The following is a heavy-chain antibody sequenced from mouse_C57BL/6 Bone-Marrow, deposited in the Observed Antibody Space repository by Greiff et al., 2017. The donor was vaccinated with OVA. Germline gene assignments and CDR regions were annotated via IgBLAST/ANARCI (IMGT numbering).Heavy chain of an antibody. CDR2: ISPRSGNT. CDR3: ARGTVYWYFDV. V-gene: IGHV1-81*01. J-gene: IGHJ1*03. Sequence: VKLMESGAELARPGASVKLSCKASGYTFTSYGISWVKQRTGQGLEWIGEISPRSGNTYYNEKFKGKATLTADKSSSTAYMELRILTSEDSAVYFCARGTVYWYFDVWGTGTTVTVSS. D-gene: IGHD4-1*01. CDR1: GYTFTSYG.